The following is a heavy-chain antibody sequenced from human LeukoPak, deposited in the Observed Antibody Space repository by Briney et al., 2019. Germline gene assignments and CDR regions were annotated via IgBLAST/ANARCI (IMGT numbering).Heavy chain of an antibody. CDR2: ITKSGDQT. D-gene: IGHD3-22*01. Sequence: GGSLRLSCVPSGITFSNSALSWVRQAPGKGLEWVSTITKSGDQTHYADSVRGLFTISRDNSKNTLYLQMNSLRADDTAVYYCARGAGGMIVVVKSGDYWGQGTLVTVSS. CDR3: ARGAGGMIVVVKSGDY. J-gene: IGHJ4*02. V-gene: IGHV3-23*01. CDR1: GITFSNSA.